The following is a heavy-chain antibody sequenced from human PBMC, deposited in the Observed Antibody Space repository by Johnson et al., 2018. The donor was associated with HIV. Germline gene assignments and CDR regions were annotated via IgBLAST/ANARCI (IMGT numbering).Heavy chain of an antibody. CDR1: GFTFLNYW. J-gene: IGHJ3*02. CDR2: INKDGRVK. CDR3: AKDVHSSGWYAFDI. D-gene: IGHD6-19*01. Sequence: VQLVESGGGLVQPGGSLTLSCAASGFTFLNYWMSWVRQVPGKGLEWVANINKDGRVKYYADSVKGRFTISRDNSKNTLYLQMNSLRAEDTAVYYCAKDVHSSGWYAFDIWGQGTMVTVSS. V-gene: IGHV3-7*01.